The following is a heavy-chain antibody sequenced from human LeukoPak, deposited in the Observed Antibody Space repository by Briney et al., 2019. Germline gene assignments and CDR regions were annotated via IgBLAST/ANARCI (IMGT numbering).Heavy chain of an antibody. CDR1: DFTFSSYA. CDR2: ISGSGGST. Sequence: GGSLRLSCAASDFTFSSYAMSWVRQAPGKGLEWVSAISGSGGSTYYADSVKGRFTISRDNAKNSLYPQMNSLRAEDTAVYYCARDASSYAYWGQGTLVTVSS. CDR3: ARDASSYAY. V-gene: IGHV3-23*01. D-gene: IGHD2-2*01. J-gene: IGHJ4*02.